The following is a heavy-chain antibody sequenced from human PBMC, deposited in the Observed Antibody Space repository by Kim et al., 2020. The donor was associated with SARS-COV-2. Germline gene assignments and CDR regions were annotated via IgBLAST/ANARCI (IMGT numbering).Heavy chain of an antibody. CDR3: ARYPEGIAVAKHEPADAFDI. Sequence: SETLSLTCTVSGGSISSYYWSWIRQPPGKGLEWIGYIYYSGSTNYNPSLKSRVTISVDTSKNQFSMKLSSVTAADTAVYYCARYPEGIAVAKHEPADAFDIWGQGTMVTVSS. V-gene: IGHV4-59*01. J-gene: IGHJ3*02. D-gene: IGHD6-19*01. CDR1: GGSISSYY. CDR2: IYYSGST.